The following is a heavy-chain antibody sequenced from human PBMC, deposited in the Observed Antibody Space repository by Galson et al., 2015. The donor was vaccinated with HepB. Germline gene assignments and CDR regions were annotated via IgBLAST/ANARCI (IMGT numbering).Heavy chain of an antibody. CDR1: GFTFSDYH. CDR3: ARDRRETLSWGFDN. Sequence: SLRLSCAASGFTFSDYHMSWIRQTPGKGLEWVSHISVRSDFTNYADSVKGRFTVSRDNAKNSLFLHMNSLRAEDTAVYYCARDRRETLSWGFDNWGQGTLVTVSS. CDR2: ISVRSDFT. D-gene: IGHD7-27*01. J-gene: IGHJ4*02. V-gene: IGHV3-11*05.